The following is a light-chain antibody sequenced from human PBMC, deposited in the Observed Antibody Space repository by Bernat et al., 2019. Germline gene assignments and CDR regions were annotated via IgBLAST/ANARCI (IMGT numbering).Light chain of an antibody. J-gene: IGLJ1*01. CDR1: SSDVGGYNH. CDR3: TSYTGSSTYV. V-gene: IGLV2-14*01. CDR2: DVR. Sequence: QPALTQPASVSGSPGQSITISCTGTSSDVGGYNHVSWYQQHPGKAPKLMIYDVRNRPSGVSDPFSGSKSCNTASLTISGLQAEDEADYYCTSYTGSSTYVFGTGTKVTVL.